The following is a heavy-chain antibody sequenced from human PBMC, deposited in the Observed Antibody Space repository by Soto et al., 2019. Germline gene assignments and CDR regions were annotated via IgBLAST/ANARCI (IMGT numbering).Heavy chain of an antibody. CDR3: AKDANYDFWSGYYGSD. CDR2: VSGSGGGT. V-gene: IGHV3-23*01. D-gene: IGHD3-3*01. Sequence: GGSLRLSCAASGFTFSNYAMSWVRRAPGKGLEWVSTVSGSGGGTYYADSVKGRFTISRDNSKNTLSLQMNSLKAEDTAVYYCAKDANYDFWSGYYGSDWGQGTLVTVSS. J-gene: IGHJ4*02. CDR1: GFTFSNYA.